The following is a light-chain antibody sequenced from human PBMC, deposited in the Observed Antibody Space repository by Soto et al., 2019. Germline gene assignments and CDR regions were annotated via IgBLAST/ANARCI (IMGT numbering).Light chain of an antibody. J-gene: IGLJ1*01. CDR2: DVN. CDR1: SSDIGASNY. Sequence: QLVLTQPASVSGSPGQSITISCTGTSSDIGASNYVSWYQQHPGQAPKLMISDVNNRPSGISDRFSGSKSGNTASLTISGLQAEDEADYYCYSWNSNSDTHYVFGTGTKLTVL. V-gene: IGLV2-14*03. CDR3: YSWNSNSDTHYV.